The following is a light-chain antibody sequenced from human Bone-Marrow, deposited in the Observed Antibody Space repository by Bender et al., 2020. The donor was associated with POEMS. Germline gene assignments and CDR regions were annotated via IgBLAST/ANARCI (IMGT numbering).Light chain of an antibody. V-gene: IGLV2-14*01. CDR2: EVS. CDR1: SSDVGAYNY. J-gene: IGLJ2*01. Sequence: QPALTQPASVSVSPGQSIAISCTGTSSDVGAYNYVSWYQQHPDKAPKFLIYEVSNRPSGVSNRFSGSKSGNTASLTISGLHAEDEADYYCSSYASNGARVFGGGTKLTVL. CDR3: SSYASNGARV.